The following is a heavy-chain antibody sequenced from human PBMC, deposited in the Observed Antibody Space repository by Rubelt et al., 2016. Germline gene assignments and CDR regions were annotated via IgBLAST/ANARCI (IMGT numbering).Heavy chain of an antibody. D-gene: IGHD3-10*01. CDR2: IHTSGST. J-gene: IGHJ2*01. Sequence: QLQLQESGPGLVKPSETLSLTCTVSGGSISSSSYYWGWIRQPPGKGLEWIGSIHTSGSTNYNPSFKSRVTMSVDTSKSQFSLKLSSVTAADTAVYYCATAPRGKAYFDFWARGTLVTVSS. CDR3: ATAPRGKAYFDF. V-gene: IGHV4-39*07. CDR1: GGSISSSSYY.